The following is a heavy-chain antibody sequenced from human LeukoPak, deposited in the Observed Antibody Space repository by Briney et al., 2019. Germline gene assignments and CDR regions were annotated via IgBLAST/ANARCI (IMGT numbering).Heavy chain of an antibody. V-gene: IGHV3-23*01. J-gene: IGHJ5*02. CDR3: AKDSRIAAAGTPCDWFDP. Sequence: GGSLTLSCTASGFTFTSFAMSWVRQAPGKGLEWVSAISGSGGSTYYADSVKGRFTISRDNSRNTLYLQMNSLRAEDTAVYYCAKDSRIAAAGTPCDWFDPWGEGTLVTVSS. CDR1: GFTFTSFA. CDR2: ISGSGGST. D-gene: IGHD6-13*01.